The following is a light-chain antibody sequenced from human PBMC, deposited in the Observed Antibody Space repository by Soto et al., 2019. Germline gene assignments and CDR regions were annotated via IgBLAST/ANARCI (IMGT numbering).Light chain of an antibody. V-gene: IGLV2-14*01. J-gene: IGLJ2*01. CDR3: SSYTSSSTLV. CDR1: SSDVGGYNY. CDR2: DVS. Sequence: QSALTQPASVSGSPGQSITLSCTGTSSDVGGYNYVSWYQQHPGKAPKLMIYDVSNRPSGVSNRFPGSKSGNTASLTISGLQAEDEADYCCSSYTSSSTLVFGGGTKVTVL.